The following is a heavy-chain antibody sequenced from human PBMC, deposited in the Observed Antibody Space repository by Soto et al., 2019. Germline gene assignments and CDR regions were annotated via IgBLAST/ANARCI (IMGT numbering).Heavy chain of an antibody. CDR2: IYSGDSDT. CDR1: GYTFTNYW. CDR3: ARHWGMDYYYMDV. J-gene: IGHJ6*03. D-gene: IGHD2-8*01. Sequence: PGESLKISCQASGYTFTNYWIGWVRQMPGKGLEWMGIIYSGDSDTRYSPSFQGQVVMSVDKSITTAYLQWNSLKASDTAMYYCARHWGMDYYYMDVWGKGTTVTVSS. V-gene: IGHV5-51*01.